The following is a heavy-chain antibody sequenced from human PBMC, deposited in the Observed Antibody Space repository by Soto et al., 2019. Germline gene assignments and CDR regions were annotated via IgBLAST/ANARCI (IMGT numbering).Heavy chain of an antibody. V-gene: IGHV1-18*01. CDR3: ARYSTTTGYDY. D-gene: IGHD4-17*01. CDR2: ISAYNGNT. J-gene: IGHJ4*02. Sequence: QVQLVQSGAEVKKPGASVKVSCKASGYTFTSYGISWVRQAPGQGLEWMGWISAYNGNTNYAQKLQGRVTMTTDASTSTADMELRSRRSDDTAVYYCARYSTTTGYDYWGQGTLVTVSS. CDR1: GYTFTSYG.